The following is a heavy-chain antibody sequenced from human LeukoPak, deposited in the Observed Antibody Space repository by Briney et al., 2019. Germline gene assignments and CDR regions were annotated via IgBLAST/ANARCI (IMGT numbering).Heavy chain of an antibody. CDR2: IYWDDDK. CDR3: AHSSGWHNFNY. D-gene: IGHD6-19*01. J-gene: IGHJ4*02. Sequence: ESGPTLVKPTQTLTLTCTFSGLSLSSSGVGVGWIRQPPGKALEWLALIYWDDDKRYSPSLKSRLTISKDTSKNQVVLTMTNMDPVDTATYYCAHSSGWHNFNYWGQGTLATVSS. V-gene: IGHV2-5*02. CDR1: GLSLSSSGVG.